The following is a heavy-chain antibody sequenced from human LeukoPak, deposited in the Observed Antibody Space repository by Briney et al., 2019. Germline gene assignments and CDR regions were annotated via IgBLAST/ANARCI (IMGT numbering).Heavy chain of an antibody. CDR2: ISYDGSKK. CDR1: GFTFSSYA. Sequence: PGGSLRLFCAASGFTFSSYAKHWVRQAPGKGREWGAVISYDGSKKYYADSVKGRFTISRDNSKSTLYLQMNSLRAEDTAVYYCKGIGMATIFAEAFDIWGQGTMVTVSS. J-gene: IGHJ3*02. CDR3: KGIGMATIFAEAFDI. V-gene: IGHV3-30-3*01. D-gene: IGHD5-24*01.